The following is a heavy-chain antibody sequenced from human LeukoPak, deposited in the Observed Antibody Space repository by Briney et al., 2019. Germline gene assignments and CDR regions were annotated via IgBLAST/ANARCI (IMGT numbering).Heavy chain of an antibody. CDR1: GFSFSSYW. J-gene: IGHJ4*02. CDR2: INTDGTRT. V-gene: IGHV3-74*01. CDR3: ARDFFPIVDSTWYEIGY. D-gene: IGHD2-21*01. Sequence: GGSLRLSCAASGFSFSSYWMHWVRQAPGKGLVWVSHINTDGTRTSYADSVKGRFTISRDNAKNTLSLQMDSLGTEDTAVYYCARDFFPIVDSTWYEIGYWGQGTLVTVSS.